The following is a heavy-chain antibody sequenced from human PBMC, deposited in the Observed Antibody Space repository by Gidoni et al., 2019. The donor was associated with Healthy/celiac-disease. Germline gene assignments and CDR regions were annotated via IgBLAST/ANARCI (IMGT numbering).Heavy chain of an antibody. J-gene: IGHJ3*02. Sequence: QVPLQASGPGLVKPSGTLSLTCPVSGVPISSSNWWSWVRQPPGKGLEWIGEIYHSGSTNYNPSLKSRVTISVDKSKNQFSLKLSAVTAADTAVYYCAVAVAGLGAFDIWGQGTMVTVSS. CDR1: GVPISSSNW. D-gene: IGHD6-19*01. V-gene: IGHV4-4*02. CDR3: AVAVAGLGAFDI. CDR2: IYHSGST.